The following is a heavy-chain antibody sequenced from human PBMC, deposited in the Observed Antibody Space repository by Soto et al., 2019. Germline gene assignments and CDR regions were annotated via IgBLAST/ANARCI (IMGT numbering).Heavy chain of an antibody. Sequence: ESGGGLVKPGGSLRLSCAASGFTFSNAWMNWVRQAPGKGLEWVGRIKSKTDGGTTDYAAPVKGRFTISRDDSKNTLYLQMNSLKTEDTAVYYCTTNLYSSGWYYYYYYGMDVWGQGTTVTVSS. CDR2: IKSKTDGGTT. J-gene: IGHJ6*02. CDR3: TTNLYSSGWYYYYYYGMDV. CDR1: GFTFSNAW. D-gene: IGHD6-19*01. V-gene: IGHV3-15*07.